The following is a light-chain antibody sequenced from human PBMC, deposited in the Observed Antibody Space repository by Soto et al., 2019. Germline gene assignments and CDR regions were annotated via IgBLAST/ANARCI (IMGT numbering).Light chain of an antibody. J-gene: IGLJ2*01. Sequence: QSALTQPPSASGSPGQSVTISCTGTSSDVGRYNFVSWYQQHPGKAPKLIIYEVTKRPSGVPDRFSGSKSGNTASLTVSGLQADDEADYYCASYAGSSTLYGGGTKLTVL. V-gene: IGLV2-8*01. CDR2: EVT. CDR1: SSDVGRYNF. CDR3: ASYAGSSTL.